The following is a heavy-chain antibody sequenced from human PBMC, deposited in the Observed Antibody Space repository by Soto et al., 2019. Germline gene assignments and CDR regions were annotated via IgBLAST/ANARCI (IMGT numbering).Heavy chain of an antibody. CDR1: GFSLSNARMG. D-gene: IGHD3-10*01. CDR2: IFSNDEK. J-gene: IGHJ3*02. Sequence: GSGPTLVNPTETLTLTCTVSGFSLSNARMGVSWIRQPPGKALEWLAHIFSNDEKSYSTSLKSRLTISKDTSKSQVVLTMTNMDPVDTATYYCARIQEPHGLLWFGEDAFDIWGQGTMVTVSS. CDR3: ARIQEPHGLLWFGEDAFDI. V-gene: IGHV2-26*01.